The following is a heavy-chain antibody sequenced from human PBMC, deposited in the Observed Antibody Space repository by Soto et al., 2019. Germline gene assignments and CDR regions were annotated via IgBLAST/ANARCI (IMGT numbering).Heavy chain of an antibody. V-gene: IGHV4-59*08. CDR1: GGSISSYY. CDR2: IYYSGST. CDR3: ARHGNCSGGSCRFDY. Sequence: SETLSLTCTVSGGSISSYYWSWIRQPPGKGLEWIGYIYYSGSTNYNPSLKSRVTISVDTSKNQFSLKLSSVTAADTAVYYCARHGNCSGGSCRFDYWGQGTLVTVSS. J-gene: IGHJ4*02. D-gene: IGHD2-15*01.